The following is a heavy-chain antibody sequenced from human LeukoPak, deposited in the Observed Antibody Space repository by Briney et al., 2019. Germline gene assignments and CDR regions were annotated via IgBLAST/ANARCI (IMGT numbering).Heavy chain of an antibody. D-gene: IGHD7-27*01. V-gene: IGHV4-30-2*01. CDR2: IYHSGST. CDR3: ARGSGTGEYFDY. Sequence: SETLSLTCAVSGGSISSGGYSWSWIRQPPGKGLEWIGYIYHSGSTYYNPSLKSRVTISVDRSKNQFSLKLSSVTAADTAVYYCARGSGTGEYFDYWVQGTLVTVSS. J-gene: IGHJ4*02. CDR1: GGSISSGGYS.